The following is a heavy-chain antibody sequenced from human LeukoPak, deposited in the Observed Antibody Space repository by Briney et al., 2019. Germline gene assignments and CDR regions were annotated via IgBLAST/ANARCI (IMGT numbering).Heavy chain of an antibody. J-gene: IGHJ4*02. V-gene: IGHV3-48*01. D-gene: IGHD2-8*01. Sequence: PGGSLRLSCAASGFTFSSYSMNWVRQAPGKGLEWVSYISSSSSAIYYADSVKGRFTISRDNSKNTLYLQMNSLRVEDTAVYYCASGLMGWYYFDYWGQGTLVTVSS. CDR2: ISSSSSAI. CDR3: ASGLMGWYYFDY. CDR1: GFTFSSYS.